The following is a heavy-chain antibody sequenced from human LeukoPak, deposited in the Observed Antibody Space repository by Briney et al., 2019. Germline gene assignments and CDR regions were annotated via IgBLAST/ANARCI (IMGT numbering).Heavy chain of an antibody. CDR2: ISAYNGNT. CDR1: GYTFTSYG. Sequence: GASVKVSCKASGYTFTSYGISWVRQAPGQGLEWMGWISAYNGNTNYAQKLQARVTVTRDTSTTTVYMELSSLTSEDTAVYYCARETYGDYGSLDYWGQGTLVTVSS. CDR3: ARETYGDYGSLDY. V-gene: IGHV1-18*01. D-gene: IGHD4-17*01. J-gene: IGHJ4*02.